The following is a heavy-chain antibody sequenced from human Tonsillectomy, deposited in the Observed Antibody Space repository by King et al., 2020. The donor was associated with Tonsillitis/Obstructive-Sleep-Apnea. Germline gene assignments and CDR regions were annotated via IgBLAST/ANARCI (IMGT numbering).Heavy chain of an antibody. CDR3: ANIGTGTRNFDY. CDR2: IGSSGATT. D-gene: IGHD1-7*01. J-gene: IGHJ4*02. V-gene: IGHV3-23*04. Sequence: VQLVESGGGLVQPGGSLRLSCAASGFTFSSYPMGWVRRAPGKGLEWVSSIGSSGATTYYADSVKGRFTISRDNSENTLYLQMSSLRAEETAVYYCANIGTGTRNFDYWGQGTLVTVSS. CDR1: GFTFSSYP.